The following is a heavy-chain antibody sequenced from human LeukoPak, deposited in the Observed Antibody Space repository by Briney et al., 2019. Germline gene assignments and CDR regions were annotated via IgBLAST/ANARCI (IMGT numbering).Heavy chain of an antibody. CDR2: ISYDGSNK. CDR1: GFTFSSYA. V-gene: IGHV3-30-3*01. D-gene: IGHD3-22*01. CDR3: ARDGEDFYDCSGPPGDI. J-gene: IGHJ3*02. Sequence: QPGGSLRLSCAASGFTFSSYAMHWVRQAPGKGLEWVAVISYDGSNKYYADSVKGRFTISRDNSKNTLYLQMNSLRSEYTAVYYCARDGEDFYDCSGPPGDIWGQGTMVTVSS.